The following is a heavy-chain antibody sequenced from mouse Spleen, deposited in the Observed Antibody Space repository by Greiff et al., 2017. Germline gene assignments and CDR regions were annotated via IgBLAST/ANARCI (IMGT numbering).Heavy chain of an antibody. CDR3: AREALGPYYYAMDY. D-gene: IGHD3-3*01. CDR1: GYTFTSYW. J-gene: IGHJ4*01. Sequence: QVQLQQPGAELVKPGASVKLSCKASGYTFTSYWMHWVKQRPGQGLEWIGMIHPNSGSTNYNEKFKSKATLTVDKSSSTAYMQLSSLTSEDSAVYYCAREALGPYYYAMDYWGQGTSVTFSS. V-gene: IGHV1-64*01. CDR2: IHPNSGST.